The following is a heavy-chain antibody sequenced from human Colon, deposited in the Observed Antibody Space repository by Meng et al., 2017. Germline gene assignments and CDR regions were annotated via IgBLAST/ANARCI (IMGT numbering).Heavy chain of an antibody. D-gene: IGHD3-10*01. CDR3: ARGNGSGAYLIDY. V-gene: IGHV3-30*04. CDR2: VSYDGTNR. Sequence: GGSLRLSCAASGFTFRNFAIHWVRQAPGKGLEWVTFVSYDGTNRYADSVKGRFTISRDNSKNTLYLKMNSLRTEDTAVYYCARGNGSGAYLIDYWGQGTLVTVSS. CDR1: GFTFRNFA. J-gene: IGHJ4*02.